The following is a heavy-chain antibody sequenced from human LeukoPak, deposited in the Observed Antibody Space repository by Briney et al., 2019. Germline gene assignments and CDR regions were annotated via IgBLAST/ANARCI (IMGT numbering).Heavy chain of an antibody. CDR3: TTVPIRAFDY. J-gene: IGHJ4*02. Sequence: GGSLRLSCAASGFTFSNAWMSWVRQAPGKGLEWVGRIKSKTDDGTTDYAAPVKGRFTISRDDSKHTLYLQMKSLKTEDTAVYYCTTVPIRAFDYWGQGTLVTVSS. CDR2: IKSKTDDGTT. V-gene: IGHV3-15*01. CDR1: GFTFSNAW.